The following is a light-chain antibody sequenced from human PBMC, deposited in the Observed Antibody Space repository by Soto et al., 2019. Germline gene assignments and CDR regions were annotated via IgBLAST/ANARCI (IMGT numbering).Light chain of an antibody. Sequence: DIQMPQSPSSLSASVGDRVTITCRPSQNIGKFLNWYQQRPGKPPTALIHATSTLQSGVSSRFSGSGSVTDFTLTITTLRPEDCATYICQQSFSSPLTFGRGTKVEL. J-gene: IGKJ4*01. CDR3: QQSFSSPLT. V-gene: IGKV1-39*01. CDR2: ATS. CDR1: QNIGKF.